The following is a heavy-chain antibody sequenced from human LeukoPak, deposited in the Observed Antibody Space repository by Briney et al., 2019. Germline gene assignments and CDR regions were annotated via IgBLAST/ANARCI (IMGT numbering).Heavy chain of an antibody. CDR3: ARDASSGWTRY. J-gene: IGHJ4*02. Sequence: PGGSLRLSCAAPGLTFSSYWMPWVRQAPGKGLEWVSSISSSSSYIYYADSVKGRFTISRDNAKNSLYLQMNSLRAEDTAVYYCARDASSGWTRYWGQGTLVTVSS. V-gene: IGHV3-21*01. CDR1: GLTFSSYW. D-gene: IGHD6-19*01. CDR2: ISSSSSYI.